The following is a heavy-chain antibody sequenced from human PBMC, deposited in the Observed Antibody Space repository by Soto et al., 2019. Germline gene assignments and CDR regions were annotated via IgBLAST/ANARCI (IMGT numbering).Heavy chain of an antibody. CDR2: IYHSGST. Sequence: SETLSLTCAVSGGSISSSNWWSWVRQPPGKGLEWIGEIYHSGSTYYNPSLKSRVTISVDTSKNQFSLKLSSVTAADTAVYYCARHNTDSGGFDYWGQGILVTVSS. J-gene: IGHJ4*02. CDR3: ARHNTDSGGFDY. D-gene: IGHD5-12*01. V-gene: IGHV4-4*02. CDR1: GGSISSSNW.